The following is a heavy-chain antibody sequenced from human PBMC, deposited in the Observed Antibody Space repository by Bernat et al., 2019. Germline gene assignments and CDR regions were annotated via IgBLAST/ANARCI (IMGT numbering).Heavy chain of an antibody. CDR2: ITSYNGNT. CDR3: ARGPKVVVARVYY. CDR1: GYTFNNYD. V-gene: IGHV1-18*01. Sequence: QVQLVQSGGEVKKPGASVKVSCKASGYTFNNYDISWVRQAPGQGLEWMGRITSYNGNTKYVQKFQGRVTMTTDTSTSTAYMELRSLTSDDTAVYYCARGPKVVVARVYYWGQGTLVTVSS. D-gene: IGHD2-15*01. J-gene: IGHJ4*02.